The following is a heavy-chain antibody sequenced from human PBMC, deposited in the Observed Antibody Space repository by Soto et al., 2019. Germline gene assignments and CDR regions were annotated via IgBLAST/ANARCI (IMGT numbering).Heavy chain of an antibody. CDR2: ISWNSGNI. CDR3: VRSKGGYSYGTPFDY. J-gene: IGHJ4*02. Sequence: EVQLEESGGALVQPGRSLRLSCAASGFTFDDYAMYWVRQVLGKGLEWVSSISWNSGNIGYADSVKGRFTTSRDNAENSRYRQMNSLRPEDTAVYYCVRSKGGYSYGTPFDYWGQGTLVTVSS. V-gene: IGHV3-9*01. D-gene: IGHD5-18*01. CDR1: GFTFDDYA.